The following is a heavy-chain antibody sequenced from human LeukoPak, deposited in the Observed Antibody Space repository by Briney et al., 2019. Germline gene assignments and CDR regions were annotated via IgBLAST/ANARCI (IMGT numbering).Heavy chain of an antibody. V-gene: IGHV3-30*18. CDR3: AKGVTTGY. D-gene: IGHD4-17*01. CDR2: ISYDGSNK. Sequence: GRSLRLSCAASGFTFSSYGMHRVRQAPGKGLEWVAVISYDGSNKYYADSVKGRFTISRDNSKNTLYLQMNSLRAEDTAVYYCAKGVTTGYWGQGTLVTVSS. J-gene: IGHJ4*02. CDR1: GFTFSSYG.